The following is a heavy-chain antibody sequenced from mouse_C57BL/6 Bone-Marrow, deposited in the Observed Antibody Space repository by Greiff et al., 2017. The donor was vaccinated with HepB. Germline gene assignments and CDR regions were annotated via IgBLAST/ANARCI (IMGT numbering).Heavy chain of an antibody. J-gene: IGHJ3*01. CDR1: GYTFTSYW. D-gene: IGHD1-1*01. V-gene: IGHV1-55*01. CDR3: ARTAAYGSSPAWFAY. Sequence: QVQLQQPGAELVKPGASVKMSCKASGYTFTSYWITWVKQRPGQGLEWIGDIYPGSGSTNYNEKFKSKATLTVDTSSSTAYMQLSSLTSEDSAVYYGARTAAYGSSPAWFAYWGQGTLVTVSA. CDR2: IYPGSGST.